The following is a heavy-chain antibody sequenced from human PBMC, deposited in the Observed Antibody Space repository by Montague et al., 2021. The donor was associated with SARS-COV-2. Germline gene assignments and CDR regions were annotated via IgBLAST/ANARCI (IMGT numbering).Heavy chain of an antibody. CDR2: IYTSGST. V-gene: IGHV4-61*02. Sequence: TLSLTCTVSGDSIRSGTYYWNWVRQPAGKGLEWIGRIYTSGSTNYNPSLKSRVTMSVDTSKNQFSLRLSSVTAADTAVYYCARDQPAYCTGDNCHPFDYWGQGTLVTVSS. D-gene: IGHD2-8*02. J-gene: IGHJ4*02. CDR1: GDSIRSGTYY. CDR3: ARDQPAYCTGDNCHPFDY.